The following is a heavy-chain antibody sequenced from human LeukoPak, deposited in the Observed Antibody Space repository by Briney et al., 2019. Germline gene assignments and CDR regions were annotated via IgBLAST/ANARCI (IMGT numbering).Heavy chain of an antibody. V-gene: IGHV5-51*01. CDR1: GYSFSAYW. D-gene: IGHD6-19*01. J-gene: IGHJ4*02. CDR2: INPRDSDT. Sequence: GESLKISCQGSGYSFSAYWIAWVRQMPGKGLEWMGIINPRDSDTRYSPSFLGQVTCSADKSINTAYLQWRSLKAPDTAMYYCTKFSRAGAYFAYGGKGPLVIVPP. CDR3: TKFSRAGAYFAY.